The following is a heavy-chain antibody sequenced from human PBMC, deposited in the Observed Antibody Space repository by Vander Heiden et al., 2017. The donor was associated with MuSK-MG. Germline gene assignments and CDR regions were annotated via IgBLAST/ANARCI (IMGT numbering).Heavy chain of an antibody. CDR3: ARVIRMGYYFDY. Sequence: QVQLVQPGAEVKKPGASVKVSCKASGYTFIAYYIHWVRQAPGQGLQWMGWINPNTGATQYAQNFQGSVTMTRDTSIDSAYMELNRLTSDDTAVYFCARVIRMGYYFDYWGQGTLGTVSS. CDR2: INPNTGAT. J-gene: IGHJ4*02. CDR1: GYTFIAYY. V-gene: IGHV1-2*02. D-gene: IGHD2-15*01.